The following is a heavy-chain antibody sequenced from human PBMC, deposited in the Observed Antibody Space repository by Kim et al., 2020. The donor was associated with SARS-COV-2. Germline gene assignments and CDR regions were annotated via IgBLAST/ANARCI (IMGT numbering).Heavy chain of an antibody. D-gene: IGHD6-19*01. CDR1: GYTFTSYV. J-gene: IGHJ4*02. V-gene: IGHV1-3*01. CDR3: AREYYDSSGWYQPRQNDY. CDR2: INAGNGNT. Sequence: ASVKVSCKASGYTFTSYVMHWVRQAPGQRLEWMGWINAGNGNTKYSQKFQGRVTITRDTSASTAYMELSSLRSEDTAVYYCAREYYDSSGWYQPRQNDYWGQGTLVTVSS.